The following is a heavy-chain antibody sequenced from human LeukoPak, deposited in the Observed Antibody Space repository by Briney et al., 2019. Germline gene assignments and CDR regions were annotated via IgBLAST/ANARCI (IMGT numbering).Heavy chain of an antibody. V-gene: IGHV1-69*04. D-gene: IGHD3-10*01. CDR1: GGTFSSYA. Sequence: SVKVSCKASGGTFSSYAISWVRQAPGQGLEWMGRIIPILGIANYAQKFQGRVTITADKSTSTAYMELSSLRSDDTAVYYCARERTGFSGPADYWGQGTLVTVSS. CDR2: IIPILGIA. J-gene: IGHJ4*02. CDR3: ARERTGFSGPADY.